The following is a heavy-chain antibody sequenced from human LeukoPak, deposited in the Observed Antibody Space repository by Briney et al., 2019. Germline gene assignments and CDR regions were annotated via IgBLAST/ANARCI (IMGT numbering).Heavy chain of an antibody. D-gene: IGHD3-10*01. J-gene: IGHJ4*02. CDR1: GYTFTSYY. CDR2: INPSGGST. V-gene: IGHV1-46*01. CDR3: ARSDYYGSGSYYYRGY. Sequence: ASVKVSCKASGYTFTSYYMHRVRQAPGQGLEWMGIINPSGGSTSYAQKFQGRVTITADKSTSTAYMELSSLRSEDTAVYYCARSDYYGSGSYYYRGYWGQGTLVTVSS.